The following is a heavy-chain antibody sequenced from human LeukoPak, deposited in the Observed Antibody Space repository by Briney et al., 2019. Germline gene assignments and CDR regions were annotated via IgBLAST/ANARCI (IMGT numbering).Heavy chain of an antibody. CDR2: IQNDASTE. J-gene: IGHJ4*02. Sequence: GRSLRLSCAASGFIFSHYGMHWVRQAPGKGLEWVAVIQNDASTENFADSVKGRFTISRDNSKNTVFLQMDSLRVEDTAVYYCARELSQIVWGGLDYGGQGTLVSVSS. CDR3: ARELSQIVWGGLDY. CDR1: GFIFSHYG. D-gene: IGHD2-21*01. V-gene: IGHV3-33*05.